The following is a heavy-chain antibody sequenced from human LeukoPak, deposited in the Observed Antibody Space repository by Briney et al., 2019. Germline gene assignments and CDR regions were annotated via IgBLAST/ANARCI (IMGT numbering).Heavy chain of an antibody. V-gene: IGHV3-53*01. Sequence: GGCLRLSCAAAGFTVSSNYMSWVRQAPGKGLEWVSVIYSGGSTYYADSVKGRFTISRDNSKNTLYLQMNSLRAEDTAVYYCAGDVFYYDSSGYYPSSDYWGLGTLVTVSS. J-gene: IGHJ4*02. D-gene: IGHD3-22*01. CDR1: GFTVSSNY. CDR2: IYSGGST. CDR3: AGDVFYYDSSGYYPSSDY.